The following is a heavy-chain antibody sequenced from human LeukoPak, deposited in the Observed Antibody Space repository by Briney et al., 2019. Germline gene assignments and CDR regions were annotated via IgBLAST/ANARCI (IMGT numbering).Heavy chain of an antibody. D-gene: IGHD2-2*01. J-gene: IGHJ3*02. CDR2: INSEGSRT. CDR1: GFTFSTYW. CDR3: EGGGYCSITSCKKVFDI. Sequence: PGGSLRLSCAASGFTFSTYWMYWVRQAPGKGLVWVSRINSEGSRTSYADSVKGRVTISRDNAKNTLYLQMNSLRAEDTAFYYCEGGGYCSITSCKKVFDIWGKGKKVPVS. V-gene: IGHV3-74*01.